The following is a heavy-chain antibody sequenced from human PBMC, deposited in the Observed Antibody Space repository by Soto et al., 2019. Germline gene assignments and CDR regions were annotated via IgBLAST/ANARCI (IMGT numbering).Heavy chain of an antibody. Sequence: QVQLVESGGGVVQPGRSLRLSCAASGFIFSSYGMHWVRQAPGKGLDWVAVISYEGSHTYYADSVKGRFTITRDNSKNTLYLQMNSLRPEDTAVYYCAKEVHCGGGSCSWSEGFDYWGQGTLLTVSS. CDR2: ISYEGSHT. J-gene: IGHJ4*02. CDR3: AKEVHCGGGSCSWSEGFDY. CDR1: GFIFSSYG. D-gene: IGHD2-15*01. V-gene: IGHV3-30*18.